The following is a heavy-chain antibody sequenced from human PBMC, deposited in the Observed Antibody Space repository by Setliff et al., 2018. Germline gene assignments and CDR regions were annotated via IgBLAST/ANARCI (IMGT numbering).Heavy chain of an antibody. CDR2: IYPGDSDT. V-gene: IGHV5-51*01. D-gene: IGHD5-12*01. CDR1: GYSFTTYW. CDR3: ARWGKISGYDSSPTYYYYYGMDV. Sequence: GESLKISCKGSGYSFTTYWIGWVRQMPGKGLEWMGIIYPGDSDTRYSPSFQGQVTISADKSISTAYLQWRSLKASDTAMYYCARWGKISGYDSSPTYYYYYGMDVWGQGTTVTVSS. J-gene: IGHJ6*02.